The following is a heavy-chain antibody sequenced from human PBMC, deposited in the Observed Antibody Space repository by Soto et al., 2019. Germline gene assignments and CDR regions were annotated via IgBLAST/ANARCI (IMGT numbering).Heavy chain of an antibody. CDR2: VHDSWGS. Sequence: PSGTLSLTCTASVGPISSSYWGWIRQPQGKGLEWIGYVHDSWGSHYNPSLKSRVAISLDTSKSQFSLKLTSVTATDSAVYYCVRQAFGVLHGLVDVWGQGTTVTVS. D-gene: IGHD3-10*01. J-gene: IGHJ6*02. CDR3: VRQAFGVLHGLVDV. CDR1: VGPISSSY. V-gene: IGHV4-59*08.